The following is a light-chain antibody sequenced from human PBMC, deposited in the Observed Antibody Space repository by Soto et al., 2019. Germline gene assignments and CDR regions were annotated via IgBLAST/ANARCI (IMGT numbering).Light chain of an antibody. Sequence: DIQMTQSPSTLSASVGDRVTITCRASQSISSWLAWYQQKPGKAPKLLIYDVSSLESGVPSRFSGSGSGTEFTLTISSLQPDDFETYYCQQYNSYTWTLGQGTKVDIK. J-gene: IGKJ1*01. V-gene: IGKV1-5*01. CDR1: QSISSW. CDR2: DVS. CDR3: QQYNSYTWT.